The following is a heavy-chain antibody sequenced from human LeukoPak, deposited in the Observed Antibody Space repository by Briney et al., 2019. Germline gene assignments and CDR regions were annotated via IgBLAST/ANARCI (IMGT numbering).Heavy chain of an antibody. CDR3: ASGPTLGTTHPYFGY. CDR1: GYTFIGYY. V-gene: IGHV1-2*02. D-gene: IGHD1-1*01. CDR2: INPSNGGT. Sequence: GASVKVSCKDSGYTFIGYYIHWLRQAPGQGLEWMGWINPSNGGTNYAQRFQGRVAMTRDTSISTAYMEMSRLTFDDTAVYYCASGPTLGTTHPYFGYWGQGTLVTVSS. J-gene: IGHJ4*02.